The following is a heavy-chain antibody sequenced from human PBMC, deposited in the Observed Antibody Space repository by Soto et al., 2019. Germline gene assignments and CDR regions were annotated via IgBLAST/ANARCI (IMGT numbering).Heavy chain of an antibody. D-gene: IGHD4-17*01. CDR3: DRETYGDYVGYFDP. J-gene: IGHJ5*02. V-gene: IGHV4-31*03. Sequence: SETLSLTCTVSGVSISSGGYYWSWIRQHPGKGLEWIGYIYYSGSTYYNPSLKSRVTISVDTSKNQFSLKLSSVTAADTAVYYCDRETYGDYVGYFDPWGQGTLVTVSS. CDR2: IYYSGST. CDR1: GVSISSGGYY.